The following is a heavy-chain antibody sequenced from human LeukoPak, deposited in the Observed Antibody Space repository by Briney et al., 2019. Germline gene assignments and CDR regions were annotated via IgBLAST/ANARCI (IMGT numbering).Heavy chain of an antibody. V-gene: IGHV3-23*01. D-gene: IGHD2-2*01. J-gene: IGHJ3*02. CDR2: ISGSGGST. CDR1: GFTFSSYA. Sequence: PGGSLRLSCAASGFTFSSYAMSWVRQAPGKGLEWVSAISGSGGSTYYADSVKGRFTISRDNSKNTLYLQMNSLRAEDTAVYYCAKIVVVPAARGSAFDIWGQGTMVTVSS. CDR3: AKIVVVPAARGSAFDI.